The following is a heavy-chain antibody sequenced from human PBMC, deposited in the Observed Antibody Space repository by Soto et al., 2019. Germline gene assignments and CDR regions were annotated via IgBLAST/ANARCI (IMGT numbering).Heavy chain of an antibody. CDR3: ASAVAVPADFDY. CDR2: INAGNGNT. CDR1: GYTFTGYA. J-gene: IGHJ4*02. D-gene: IGHD6-19*01. Sequence: QVQRVQSGAEEKKPGASVKVSCKASGYTFTGYAMHWVRQAPGQRLEWMGWINAGNGNTKYSQKFQGRVTITRDTSAGAAYMELSSLSSEDTAVYYCASAVAVPADFDYWGQGTLVTVSS. V-gene: IGHV1-3*05.